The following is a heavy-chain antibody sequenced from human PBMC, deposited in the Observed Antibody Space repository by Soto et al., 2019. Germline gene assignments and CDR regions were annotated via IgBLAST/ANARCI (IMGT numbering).Heavy chain of an antibody. D-gene: IGHD3-16*02. V-gene: IGHV4-34*09. CDR3: ARVFVDDYVWGSYRFYYFDY. CDR1: GGSFSGYY. J-gene: IGHJ4*02. CDR2: INYCGST. Sequence: PSETLSLTCAVYGGSFSGYYWSWIRQPPGKGLEWIGEINYCGSTYYNPSLKSRVTISVDTSKNQFSLKLSSVTAADTAVYYCARVFVDDYVWGSYRFYYFDYWGQGTLVTV.